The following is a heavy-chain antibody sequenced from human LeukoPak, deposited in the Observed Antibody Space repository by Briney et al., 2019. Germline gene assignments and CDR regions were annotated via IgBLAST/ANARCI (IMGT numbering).Heavy chain of an antibody. D-gene: IGHD6-13*01. V-gene: IGHV3-23*01. CDR2: ITGGSPST. Sequence: PGGSLTLSCAASGXTFSSYAVSWVRQAPGKGLEWVSVITGGSPSTYYADSVKGRFTISRDNSKNTMYMQMNSLRGEDTALYYCVARYNSSPDYWGQGTLVTVSS. J-gene: IGHJ4*02. CDR3: VARYNSSPDY. CDR1: GXTFSSYA.